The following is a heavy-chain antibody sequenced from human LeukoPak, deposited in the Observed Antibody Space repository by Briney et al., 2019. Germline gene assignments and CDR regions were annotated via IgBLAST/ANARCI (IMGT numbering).Heavy chain of an antibody. CDR2: ISGDGIST. J-gene: IGHJ4*02. CDR3: ARAITVVTPSLAY. V-gene: IGHV3-74*01. D-gene: IGHD4-23*01. Sequence: GGSLRLSCAASGFTFSSYWMHWVRQAPGKGRVWVSRISGDGISTSYADSVKGRFTISRDNAKNTLYLQMNSLRAEDTALYYCARAITVVTPSLAYWGQGTLVTVSS. CDR1: GFTFSSYW.